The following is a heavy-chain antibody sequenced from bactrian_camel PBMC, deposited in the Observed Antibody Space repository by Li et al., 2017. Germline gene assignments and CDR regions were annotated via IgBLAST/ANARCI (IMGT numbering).Heavy chain of an antibody. D-gene: IGHD5*01. CDR3: AKGPTNGWNTFSY. J-gene: IGHJ4*01. Sequence: VQLVESGGGLVQPGGSLRLSCAASGYIYNIGCMGWFRQAPGQGREGVAANYTHAGSTIYADSVKGRFTISQDHSKNTAYLQMNSLKPEDTAMYYCAKGPTNGWNTFSYWGQGTQVTVS. V-gene: IGHV3S1*01. CDR1: GYIYNIGC. CDR2: NYTHAGST.